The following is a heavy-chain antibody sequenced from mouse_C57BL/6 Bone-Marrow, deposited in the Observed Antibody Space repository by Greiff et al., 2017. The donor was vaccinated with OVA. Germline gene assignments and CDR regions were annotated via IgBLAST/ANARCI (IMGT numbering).Heavy chain of an antibody. CDR3: ARNYDYDVGYAMDD. V-gene: IGHV1-7*01. D-gene: IGHD2-4*01. Sequence: QFQLQQSGAELAHPGASVTLSCKASGYTFTSSWMHWVQQRPGPVLEWIGYINPSSGYPKDKQKCKDKDTLTADKADSTDYMQLSSRTYEDSAVDYGARNYDYDVGYAMDDWGKGTSGTGAS. CDR2: INPSSGYP. CDR1: GYTFTSSW. J-gene: IGHJ4*01.